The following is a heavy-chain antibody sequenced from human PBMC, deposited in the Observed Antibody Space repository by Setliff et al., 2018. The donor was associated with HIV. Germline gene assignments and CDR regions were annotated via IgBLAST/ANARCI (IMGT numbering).Heavy chain of an antibody. J-gene: IGHJ6*03. Sequence: PGGSLRLSCAASGFTFSSYSMNWVRQAPGKGLEWVSYISSRSSNIYYADSVNGRFTISRDNAKNSLYLQTNSLRDEDTAVYYCARDLAEPNYYYYMDVRGKGTTVTVSS. D-gene: IGHD2-15*01. V-gene: IGHV3-48*02. CDR1: GFTFSSYS. CDR2: ISSRSSNI. CDR3: ARDLAEPNYYYYMDV.